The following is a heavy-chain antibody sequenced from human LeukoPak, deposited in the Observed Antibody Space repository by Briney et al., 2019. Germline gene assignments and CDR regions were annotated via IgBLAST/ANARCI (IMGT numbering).Heavy chain of an antibody. V-gene: IGHV3-21*01. CDR1: GFTFSSYS. J-gene: IGHJ6*03. CDR2: ISSSSSYI. Sequence: GGSLRLSCAASGFTFSSYSMNWARQAPGKGLEWVSSISSSSSYIYYADSVKGRFTISRDNAKNSLYLQMNSLRAEDTAVYYCARAPRKRVVTHYYYYYMDVWGKGTTVTVSS. CDR3: ARAPRKRVVTHYYYYYMDV. D-gene: IGHD3-3*01.